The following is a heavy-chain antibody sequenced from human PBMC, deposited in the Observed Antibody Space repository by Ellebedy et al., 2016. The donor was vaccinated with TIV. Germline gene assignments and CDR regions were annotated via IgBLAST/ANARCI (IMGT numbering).Heavy chain of an antibody. CDR3: ARDRIGDNWYTTFDC. V-gene: IGHV3-48*04. D-gene: IGHD1-1*01. J-gene: IGHJ4*02. CDR1: GFSFSHYG. Sequence: GESLKISXAGSGFSFSHYGMNWVRQAPGQGLEWLAYVSDNYDTTHYANSVRDRFTISRDNDEASVYLQINNLGTEDTALYFCARDRIGDNWYTTFDCWGQGTLVTVSS. CDR2: VSDNYDTT.